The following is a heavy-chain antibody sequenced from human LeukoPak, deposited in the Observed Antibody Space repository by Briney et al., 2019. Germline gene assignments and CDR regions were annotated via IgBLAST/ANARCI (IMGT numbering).Heavy chain of an antibody. V-gene: IGHV3-9*01. CDR2: ISWNSGSI. D-gene: IGHD3-22*01. Sequence: GGSLRLSCAASGFTFDDYAMHWVRQAPGKGLEWVSGISWNSGSIDYADSVKGRFTISRDNAKNSLYLQMNSLRAEDTALYYCAKDQGSGYYEGYFDYWGQGTLVTVSS. CDR1: GFTFDDYA. J-gene: IGHJ4*02. CDR3: AKDQGSGYYEGYFDY.